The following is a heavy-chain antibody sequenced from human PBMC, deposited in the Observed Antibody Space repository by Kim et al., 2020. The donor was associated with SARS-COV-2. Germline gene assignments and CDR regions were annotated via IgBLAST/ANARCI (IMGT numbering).Heavy chain of an antibody. J-gene: IGHJ3*02. V-gene: IGHV5-10-1*01. CDR3: ARAVFGELPLAI. Sequence: NYSPSFQAHVTSSADKSISTAYLQWSSLKASDTAMYYCARAVFGELPLAIWGQGTMVTVSS. D-gene: IGHD3-10*02.